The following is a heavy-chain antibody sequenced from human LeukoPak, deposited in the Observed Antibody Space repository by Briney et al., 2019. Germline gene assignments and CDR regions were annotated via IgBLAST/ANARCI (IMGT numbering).Heavy chain of an antibody. D-gene: IGHD2-2*01. CDR1: GYTFTSYG. CDR3: ATGGCSSTSCMVPNWFDP. Sequence: GASVKVSCKASGYTFTSYGISWVRQAPGQGLEWMGWISAYNGNTNYAQKLQGRVTMTTDTSTSTAYMELRSLRSDDTAVYYCATGGCSSTSCMVPNWFDPWGQGTLVTVSS. J-gene: IGHJ5*02. V-gene: IGHV1-18*01. CDR2: ISAYNGNT.